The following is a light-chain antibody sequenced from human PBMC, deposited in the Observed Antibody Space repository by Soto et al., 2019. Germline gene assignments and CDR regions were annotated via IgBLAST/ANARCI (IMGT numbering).Light chain of an antibody. CDR2: DSS. CDR1: QDITNY. Sequence: DIQMTQSPSSLPASVGDRVTLTCQASQDITNYLNWYQQKPGQAPKLLIYDSSTLETGVPSRFSGSGSGTDFTFSISSLQPEDIATYYCQQYDDLPLTFGGGTKVDIK. CDR3: QQYDDLPLT. J-gene: IGKJ4*01. V-gene: IGKV1-33*01.